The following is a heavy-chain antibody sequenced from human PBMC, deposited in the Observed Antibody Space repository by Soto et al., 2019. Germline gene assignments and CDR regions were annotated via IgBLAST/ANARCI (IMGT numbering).Heavy chain of an antibody. V-gene: IGHV4-59*03. CDR3: AADPNPTVFFL. CDR2: ISQGGIT. D-gene: IGHD3-3*01. Sequence: QVRLQESGPGLVRPSETLSLTCTVSGISITHYYGTWIRQPPGKGLEWIGHISQGGITNYNPSLERRVAISFDTSKNQFSLKLNSVTAADTAIYSCAADPNPTVFFLWGQGTLVTISS. J-gene: IGHJ4*02. CDR1: GISITHYY.